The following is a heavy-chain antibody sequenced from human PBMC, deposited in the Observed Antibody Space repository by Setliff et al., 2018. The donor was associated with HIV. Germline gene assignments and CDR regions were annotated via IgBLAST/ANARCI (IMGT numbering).Heavy chain of an antibody. CDR1: GGSISRTSYY. Sequence: SETLSLTCTVSGGSISRTSYYWGWIRQPPGKGLEWIGNIDCGSIYYNASVQSRLTISIDMSKNHLFLHLKSVAAADTAVYYCASRGPDSAWSFDKWGPGILVTVSS. D-gene: IGHD6-19*01. CDR2: IDCGSI. V-gene: IGHV4-39*01. J-gene: IGHJ4*02. CDR3: ASRGPDSAWSFDK.